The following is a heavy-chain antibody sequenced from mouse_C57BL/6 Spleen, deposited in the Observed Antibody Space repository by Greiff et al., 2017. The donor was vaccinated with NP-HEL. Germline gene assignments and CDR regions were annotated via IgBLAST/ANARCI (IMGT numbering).Heavy chain of an antibody. J-gene: IGHJ2*01. V-gene: IGHV1-64*01. Sequence: VQLQQPGAELVKPGASVKLSCKASGYTFTSYWMHWVKQRPGQGLEWIGMIHPNSGSTNYNEKFKSKATLPVDKSSSPAYMQLSSLPSEDSAVYYCASGGQGTGMYYFDYWGQGTTLTVSS. CDR2: IHPNSGST. CDR1: GYTFTSYW. D-gene: IGHD3-3*01. CDR3: ASGGQGTGMYYFDY.